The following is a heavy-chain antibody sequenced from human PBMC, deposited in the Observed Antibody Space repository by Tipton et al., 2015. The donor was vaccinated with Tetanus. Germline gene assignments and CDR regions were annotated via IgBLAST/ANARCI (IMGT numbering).Heavy chain of an antibody. CDR3: ARDVDDYVKGMDV. Sequence: SLRLSCAASGFTFSSYWMHWVRQAPGKGLVWVSRINSDGSSTSYADSVKGRFTISRDNAKNTLYLQMNSLRAEDTAVYYCARDVDDYVKGMDVWGQGTTVTVSS. D-gene: IGHD3-16*01. CDR2: INSDGSST. CDR1: GFTFSSYW. V-gene: IGHV3-74*01. J-gene: IGHJ6*02.